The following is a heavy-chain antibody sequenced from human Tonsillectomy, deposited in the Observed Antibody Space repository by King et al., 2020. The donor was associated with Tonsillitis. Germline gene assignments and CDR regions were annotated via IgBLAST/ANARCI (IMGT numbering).Heavy chain of an antibody. Sequence: QLVQSGAEVKKPGASVKVSCKTSGYSFTTYGITWVRQAPGQGLEWMGWISTYNGDTNYAQNLQGRVTLTTDTSTSTAYMELTSLRSDDTAVYYCATCYYNTLTGYYNALDFWGQGTLVTVSS. D-gene: IGHD3-9*01. CDR2: ISTYNGDT. CDR1: GYSFTTYG. V-gene: IGHV1-18*01. CDR3: ATCYYNTLTGYYNALDF. J-gene: IGHJ4*02.